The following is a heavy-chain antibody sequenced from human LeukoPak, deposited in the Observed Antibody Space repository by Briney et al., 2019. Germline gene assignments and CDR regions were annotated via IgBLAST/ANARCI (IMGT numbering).Heavy chain of an antibody. CDR1: GYTFTSYY. Sequence: GASVKVSCKASGYTFTSYYMHWVRQAPGQGLEWMGIINPSGGSTSYAQKFQGRVTMTRDTSTSTVYMELSSLRSEDTAVYYCAREGAYCGGDRYFDYWGQGTLVTVSS. D-gene: IGHD2-21*01. CDR2: INPSGGST. CDR3: AREGAYCGGDRYFDY. V-gene: IGHV1-46*01. J-gene: IGHJ4*02.